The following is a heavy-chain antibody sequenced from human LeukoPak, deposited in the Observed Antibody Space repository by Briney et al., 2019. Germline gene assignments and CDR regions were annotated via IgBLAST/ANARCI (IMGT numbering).Heavy chain of an antibody. Sequence: PGGSLRLSCAASGFTFSSFTMNWARQVPGKGLEWVSYISLGSSTMFYADSVKGRFTISRDNAKSSLYLQMNSLRDDDTAVYYCARVGNGRSWDYWGQGTLVSVSS. J-gene: IGHJ4*02. V-gene: IGHV3-48*02. CDR2: ISLGSSTM. CDR3: ARVGNGRSWDY. D-gene: IGHD2-15*01. CDR1: GFTFSSFT.